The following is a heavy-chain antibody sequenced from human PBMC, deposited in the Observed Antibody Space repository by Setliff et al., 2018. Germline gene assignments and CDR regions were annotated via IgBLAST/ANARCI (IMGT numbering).Heavy chain of an antibody. D-gene: IGHD3-16*01. V-gene: IGHV1-2*02. Sequence: ASVKVSCKASGYPFVGYYIYWMQQTPGQGFEWMGWINPKSGGTKYAVKFQGRVTMTRDTSINTIYMELSSLTSDDTAIYYCAKQGDLAFDYWGQGTQVTVSS. CDR2: INPKSGGT. CDR3: AKQGDLAFDY. CDR1: GYPFVGYY. J-gene: IGHJ4*02.